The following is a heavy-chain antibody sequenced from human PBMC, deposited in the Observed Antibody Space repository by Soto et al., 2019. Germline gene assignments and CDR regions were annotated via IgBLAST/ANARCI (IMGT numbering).Heavy chain of an antibody. CDR2: IYQRGST. CDR1: NFSISSGYY. Sequence: SETLSLTCAVSNFSISSGYYWGWIRQPPGKGLEYIASIYQRGSTFYNPSLKSRITMSMDASKNHFSLNLRSVTAADTAVYYCVKSGDYGLDAFDLWGKGTMVTVS. V-gene: IGHV4-38-2*01. CDR3: VKSGDYGLDAFDL. D-gene: IGHD4-17*01. J-gene: IGHJ3*01.